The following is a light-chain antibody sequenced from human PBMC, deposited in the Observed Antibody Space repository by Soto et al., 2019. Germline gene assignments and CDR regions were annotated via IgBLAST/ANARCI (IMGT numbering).Light chain of an antibody. CDR3: QQYNSYWT. V-gene: IGKV1-5*01. CDR2: DAS. J-gene: IGKJ1*01. Sequence: DIQMTHSPSTLSASVGGRVNITCRASQSISSWLAWYKQKPGKAPKLLIYDASSLESGVPSRLSGSGSGTEFTLTISSMQPDDFATYYCQQYNSYWTFGQGTKVDIK. CDR1: QSISSW.